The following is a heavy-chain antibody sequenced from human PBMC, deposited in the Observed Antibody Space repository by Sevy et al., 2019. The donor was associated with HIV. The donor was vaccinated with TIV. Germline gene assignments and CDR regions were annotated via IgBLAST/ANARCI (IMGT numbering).Heavy chain of an antibody. CDR3: ARDRDCTSTSCYHWFNP. Sequence: GGSLRLSCSASGFTFSDYYMAWIRQAPGKGLEWLAYTRGSSPYVKYADTVKGRFNISRDNAKNSLFLQMDSLRVEDTAIYYCARDRDCTSTSCYHWFNPWGQGTLVTVSS. CDR1: GFTFSDYY. J-gene: IGHJ5*02. D-gene: IGHD2-8*01. CDR2: TRGSSPYV. V-gene: IGHV3-11*06.